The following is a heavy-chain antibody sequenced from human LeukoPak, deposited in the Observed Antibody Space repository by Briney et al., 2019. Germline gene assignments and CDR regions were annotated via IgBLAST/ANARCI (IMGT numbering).Heavy chain of an antibody. CDR1: GVSISSHY. D-gene: IGHD2-15*01. V-gene: IGHV4-59*11. Sequence: SETLSLTCTVSGVSISSHYWSWIRQPPGKGLEWVGYAYHTGSTSSNPSLKSRATMSVDTSKNQFSLRLTSLTAGDTAVYYCARDFQRLGSDAFDLWGQGTMVTVSS. J-gene: IGHJ3*01. CDR2: AYHTGST. CDR3: ARDFQRLGSDAFDL.